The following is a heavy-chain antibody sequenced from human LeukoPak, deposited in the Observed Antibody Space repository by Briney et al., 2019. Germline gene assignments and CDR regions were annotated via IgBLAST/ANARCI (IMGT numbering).Heavy chain of an antibody. D-gene: IGHD3-10*01. CDR1: GFTLSSYS. CDR2: ISTSSSYI. J-gene: IGHJ5*02. V-gene: IGHV3-21*01. CDR3: ARDSGGARFFNRFDP. Sequence: PGGSLRLTCAASGFTLSSYSMNWVGQAPGKGLEWVSFISTSSSYIYYADSVKGRFTISRDNAKNSLFLQMNSLRAEDTALYYCARDSGGARFFNRFDPWGQGVLVTVSS.